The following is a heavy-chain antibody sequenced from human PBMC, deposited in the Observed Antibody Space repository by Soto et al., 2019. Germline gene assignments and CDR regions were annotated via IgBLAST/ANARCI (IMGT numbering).Heavy chain of an antibody. CDR3: VKDPLDSSGWHWADY. CDR2: FISNGGST. Sequence: LGGPLRPSCSSSGFTSSSYAMHWVRQPQGQGLEYVSAFISNGGSTYYADSVKGRFSISRDNSKNTLYLQMSSLRAEDTAVYYCVKDPLDSSGWHWADYWGQGTLVTVSS. J-gene: IGHJ4*02. V-gene: IGHV3-64D*06. D-gene: IGHD6-19*01. CDR1: GFTSSSYA.